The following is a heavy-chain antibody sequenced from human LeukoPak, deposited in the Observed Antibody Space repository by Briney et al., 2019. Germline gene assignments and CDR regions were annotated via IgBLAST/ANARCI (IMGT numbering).Heavy chain of an antibody. D-gene: IGHD4-11*01. CDR2: IWSDGSNK. CDR3: AKDAQRGFDYSNSLEK. Sequence: GGSLRLSCAASGFTFNHYGMHWVRPAPGKGLEWVAVIWSDGSNKFYAASVRGRFTISREDSRKTVYLQMDSLTAEDTAVYYCAKDAQRGFDYSNSLEKWGQGTLVTVSS. J-gene: IGHJ4*02. CDR1: GFTFNHYG. V-gene: IGHV3-33*06.